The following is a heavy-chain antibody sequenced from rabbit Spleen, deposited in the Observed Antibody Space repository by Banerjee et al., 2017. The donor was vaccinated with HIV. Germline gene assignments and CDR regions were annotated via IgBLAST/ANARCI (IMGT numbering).Heavy chain of an antibody. Sequence: QSLEESGGDLVKPGASLTLTCTASGFSFSSRYYMCWVRQAPGKGLEWIGCVGSGSTGNTYYASWAKGRFTISKTSSTTVTLQMTSLTVADTATYFCARDTGSSFSSYGMDLWGPGTLVTVS. CDR3: ARDTGSSFSSYGMDL. CDR1: GFSFSSRYY. CDR2: VGSGSTGNT. V-gene: IGHV1S40*01. D-gene: IGHD8-1*01. J-gene: IGHJ6*01.